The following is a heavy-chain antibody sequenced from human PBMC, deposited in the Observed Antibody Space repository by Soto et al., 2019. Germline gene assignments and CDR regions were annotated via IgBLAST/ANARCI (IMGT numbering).Heavy chain of an antibody. D-gene: IGHD6-19*01. CDR3: ARAGFSNGFYGTFDY. CDR1: GGSFNSYY. V-gene: IGHV4-34*01. Sequence: SETLSLTCAVDGGSFNSYYWSWIRQPPGKGLEWIAEINHRGSSNRNPALESRITISVDTSKNQFSLELNSVTAADTAVYYCARAGFSNGFYGTFDYWGQGTLVTVSS. CDR2: INHRGSS. J-gene: IGHJ4*02.